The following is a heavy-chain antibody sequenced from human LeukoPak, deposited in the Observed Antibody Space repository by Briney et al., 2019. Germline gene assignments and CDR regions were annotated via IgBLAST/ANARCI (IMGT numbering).Heavy chain of an antibody. CDR3: ARERCSGGSCYLGGVLRGYFDS. V-gene: IGHV4-59*01. CDR2: IYYSGST. Sequence: PSETLSLTCTASGGSISSYYWSWIRQPPGKGLEWIGYIYYSGSTNYNPSLKSRVTISVDTSKNQFSLKLSSVTAADTAVYYCARERCSGGSCYLGGVLRGYFDSWGQGTLVTVSS. J-gene: IGHJ4*02. D-gene: IGHD2-15*01. CDR1: GGSISSYY.